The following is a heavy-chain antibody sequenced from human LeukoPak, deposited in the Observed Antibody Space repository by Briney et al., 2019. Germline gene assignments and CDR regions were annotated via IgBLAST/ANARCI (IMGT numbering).Heavy chain of an antibody. CDR1: GGSISSYY. CDR2: IYYSGST. D-gene: IGHD1-26*01. Sequence: PSETLSLTCTVSGGSISSYYWSWIRQPPGKGLEWIGYIYYSGSTNYNPSLKSRVTISVDTSKNQFSLKLSSVTAADTAVYYCARRLVGAPFNYWGQGTLVTVSS. J-gene: IGHJ4*02. CDR3: ARRLVGAPFNY. V-gene: IGHV4-59*12.